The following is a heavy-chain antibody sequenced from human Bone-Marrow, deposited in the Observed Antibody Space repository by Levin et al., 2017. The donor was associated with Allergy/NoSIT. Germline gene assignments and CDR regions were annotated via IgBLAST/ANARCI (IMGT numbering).Heavy chain of an antibody. CDR1: GFALSNYG. CDR2: ISYDGNNE. D-gene: IGHD6-19*01. Sequence: GGSLRLSCAASGFALSNYGIHWVRQAPGKGLEWVAVISYDGNNENYADSVKGRFTISRDNSQNTVSLQMNSLRGDDTAVYYCAKDRLLGIAVTDPYYYYRMDVWGQGTTVIVSS. J-gene: IGHJ6*02. V-gene: IGHV3-30*18. CDR3: AKDRLLGIAVTDPYYYYRMDV.